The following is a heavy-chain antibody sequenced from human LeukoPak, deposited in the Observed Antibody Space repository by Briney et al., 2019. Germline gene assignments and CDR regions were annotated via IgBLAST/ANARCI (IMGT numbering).Heavy chain of an antibody. CDR3: ARRAGEYSHPYDY. D-gene: IGHD4-17*01. CDR2: IYSGGNT. V-gene: IGHV3-53*01. Sequence: GGSLRLSCAASGFTFSDYYMSWIRQAPGKGLEWVSFIYSGGNTHYSDSVKGRFTISRDNSKNTLYLQMNSLRAEDTAVYYCARRAGEYSHPYDYWGQGTLVTVSS. CDR1: GFTFSDYY. J-gene: IGHJ4*02.